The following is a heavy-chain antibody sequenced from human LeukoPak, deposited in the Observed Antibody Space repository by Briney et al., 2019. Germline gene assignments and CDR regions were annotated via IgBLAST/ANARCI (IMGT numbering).Heavy chain of an antibody. CDR2: INWNGGST. D-gene: IGHD3-10*01. CDR3: AVLYLGWFDP. CDR1: GFTFDDYG. V-gene: IGHV3-20*04. Sequence: PGGSLRLSCAASGFTFDDYGMSWVRQAPGKGLEWVSGINWNGGSTGYADSVKGRFTISRDNAKNSLYLQMNSLRAEDTALYYRAVLYLGWFDPWGQGTLVTVSS. J-gene: IGHJ5*02.